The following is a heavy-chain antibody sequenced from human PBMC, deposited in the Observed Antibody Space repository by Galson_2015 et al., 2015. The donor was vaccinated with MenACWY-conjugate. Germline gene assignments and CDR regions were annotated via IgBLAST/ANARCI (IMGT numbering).Heavy chain of an antibody. J-gene: IGHJ6*02. Sequence: SVKVSWKASGDSFNSFAISRVRQAPGQGLEWMGRVIPSLEIRNVAEQFQDRVTITAYKSTSTSYMELSDLRYGDTAVYYCARHPSSAQGWKGMDVWGQGTTVTVSS. V-gene: IGHV1-69*04. CDR3: ARHPSSAQGWKGMDV. D-gene: IGHD6-19*01. CDR2: VIPSLEIR. CDR1: GDSFNSFA.